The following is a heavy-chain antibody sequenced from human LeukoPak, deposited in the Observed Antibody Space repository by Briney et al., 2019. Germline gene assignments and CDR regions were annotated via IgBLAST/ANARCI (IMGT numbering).Heavy chain of an antibody. D-gene: IGHD5-18*01. CDR3: ARQLWHQRCYFDY. CDR2: IYYSGST. CDR1: GGSISSSSYY. Sequence: SETLSLTCTVSGGSISSSSYYWGWIRPPPGKGLEWSGSIYYSGSTYYNPSLKSRVSISVDTSKNQFSLKLSSVTAADTAVYYCARQLWHQRCYFDYWGQGTLVTVSS. J-gene: IGHJ4*02. V-gene: IGHV4-39*01.